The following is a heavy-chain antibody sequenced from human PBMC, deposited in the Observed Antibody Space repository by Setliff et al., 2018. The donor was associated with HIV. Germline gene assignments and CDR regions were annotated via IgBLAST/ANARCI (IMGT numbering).Heavy chain of an antibody. CDR3: VTSPGSFTSVDETEAGDY. Sequence: ASVKVSCKASGYTFTGYYMHWVRQAPGQGLEWMGWINPNSGGTNYAQNFQGRVTMTRDTSISTAYLELSRLRSDDTAVYYCVTSPGSFTSVDETEAGDYWGQGTLVTVSS. CDR1: GYTFTGYY. CDR2: INPNSGGT. D-gene: IGHD6-25*01. J-gene: IGHJ4*02. V-gene: IGHV1-2*02.